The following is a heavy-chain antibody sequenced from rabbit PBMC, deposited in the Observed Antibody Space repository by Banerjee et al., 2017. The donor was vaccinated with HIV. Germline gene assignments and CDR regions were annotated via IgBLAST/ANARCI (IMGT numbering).Heavy chain of an antibody. J-gene: IGHJ4*01. V-gene: IGHV1S45*01. CDR3: ARGDGAYAGYDGL. CDR1: GFSFSSGYW. CDR2: IGAGSGTT. D-gene: IGHD7-1*01. Sequence: QEQLVESGGGLVQPGASLTLTCTASGFSFSSGYWICWVRQAPGKGLEWIGCIGAGSGTTYYATWAKGRFTISKTSSTTVALQMTSLTAADTATYFCARGDGAYAGYDGLWGPGTLVTVS.